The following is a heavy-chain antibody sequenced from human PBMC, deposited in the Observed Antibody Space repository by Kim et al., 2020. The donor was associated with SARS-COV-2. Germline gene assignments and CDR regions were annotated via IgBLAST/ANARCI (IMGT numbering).Heavy chain of an antibody. J-gene: IGHJ6*02. V-gene: IGHV3-23*01. CDR2: ISGSGGST. CDR3: AKEAVDTAMVGGYYYYGMDV. CDR1: GFTFSSYA. D-gene: IGHD5-18*01. Sequence: GGSLRLSCAASGFTFSSYAMSWVRQAPGKGLEWVSAISGSGGSTYYADSVKGRFTISRDNSKNTLYLQMNSLRAEDTAVYYCAKEAVDTAMVGGYYYYGMDVWGQGTTVTVSS.